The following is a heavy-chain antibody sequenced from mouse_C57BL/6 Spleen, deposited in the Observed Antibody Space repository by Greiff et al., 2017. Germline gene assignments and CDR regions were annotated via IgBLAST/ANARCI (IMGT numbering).Heavy chain of an antibody. Sequence: VQLKESGPELVKPGASVKISCKASGYSFTGYYMNWVKQSPEKSLEWIGEINPSTGGTTYNQKFKAKATLTVDKSSSTAYMQLKSLTSEDSAVYYCARTTAQVPYFDYWGQGTTLTVSS. D-gene: IGHD3-2*02. CDR1: GYSFTGYY. J-gene: IGHJ2*01. CDR2: INPSTGGT. CDR3: ARTTAQVPYFDY. V-gene: IGHV1-42*01.